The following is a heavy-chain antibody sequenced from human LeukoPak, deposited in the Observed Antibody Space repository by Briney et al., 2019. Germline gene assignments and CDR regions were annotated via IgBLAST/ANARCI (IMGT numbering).Heavy chain of an antibody. V-gene: IGHV3-33*01. CDR2: IWYDGSNK. CDR3: ARAPFTMIDPIDY. Sequence: GGSLRLSCAASGFTFSSYGMHWVRQAPGKGLEWVAVIWYDGSNKYYADSVKGRFTISRDNSKNTLYLQMNSLRAEDTAVYYCARAPFTMIDPIDYWGQGTLVTVSS. D-gene: IGHD3-22*01. CDR1: GFTFSSYG. J-gene: IGHJ4*02.